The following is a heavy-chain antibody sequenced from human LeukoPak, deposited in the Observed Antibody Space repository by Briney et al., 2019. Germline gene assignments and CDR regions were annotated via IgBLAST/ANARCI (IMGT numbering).Heavy chain of an antibody. V-gene: IGHV4-59*01. CDR2: IYYSGST. Sequence: SETLSLTCTVSGGSISSYYWSWIRQPPGKGLEWIGYIYYSGSTNYNPSLKSRVTISVDTSKNQFSLKLSSVTAADTAVYYCARGDYSNYPNYYYYMDVWGKGTTVTVSS. CDR3: ARGDYSNYPNYYYYMDV. J-gene: IGHJ6*03. D-gene: IGHD4-11*01. CDR1: GGSISSYY.